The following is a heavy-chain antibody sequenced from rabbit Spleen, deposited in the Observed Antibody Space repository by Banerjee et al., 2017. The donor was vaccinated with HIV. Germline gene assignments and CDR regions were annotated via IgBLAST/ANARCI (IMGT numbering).Heavy chain of an antibody. CDR3: ARDLVTVIGWNFNL. CDR1: GFSFSSAYV. J-gene: IGHJ4*01. Sequence: QLLEESGGDLVKPGASLTLTCIASGFSFSSAYVMCWVRQAPGKGLEWIGYIGTVSGSTVYASWAKGRFTISKASSTTVTLQMTSLTAADTATYFCARDLVTVIGWNFNLWGPGTLVTVS. V-gene: IGHV1S40*01. D-gene: IGHD1-1*01. CDR2: IGTVSGST.